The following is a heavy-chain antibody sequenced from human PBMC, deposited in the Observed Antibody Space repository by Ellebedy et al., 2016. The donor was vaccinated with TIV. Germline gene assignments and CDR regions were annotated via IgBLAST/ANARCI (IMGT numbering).Heavy chain of an antibody. J-gene: IGHJ6*03. Sequence: ASVKVSCXASGYTFTGYYIHWVRQAPGQGLEWMGWINPNRGDTNYAQKFQGRVTMTRDTSISTAYMELSRLRSDDTAVYYCAALGYCSSTSCYTYYYYYMDVWGKGTTVTVSS. D-gene: IGHD2-2*02. CDR3: AALGYCSSTSCYTYYYYYMDV. CDR2: INPNRGDT. CDR1: GYTFTGYY. V-gene: IGHV1-2*02.